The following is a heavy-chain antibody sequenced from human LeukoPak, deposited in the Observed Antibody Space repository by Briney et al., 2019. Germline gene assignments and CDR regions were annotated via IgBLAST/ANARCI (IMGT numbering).Heavy chain of an antibody. CDR1: GFTFSSYG. V-gene: IGHV3-30*02. CDR3: AKDRSRIAVAGYY. Sequence: PGGSLRLSCAASGFTFSSYGMHWVRQAPGKGLEWVAFIRYDGSNKYYADSVKGRFTISRDNSKNTLYLQMNSLRAEDTAVYYCAKDRSRIAVAGYYWGQGTLVTVSS. D-gene: IGHD6-19*01. J-gene: IGHJ4*02. CDR2: IRYDGSNK.